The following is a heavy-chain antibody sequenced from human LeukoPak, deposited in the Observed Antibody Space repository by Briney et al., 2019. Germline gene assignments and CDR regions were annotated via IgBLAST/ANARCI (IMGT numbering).Heavy chain of an antibody. CDR1: GGTFSSYA. V-gene: IGHV1-69*06. J-gene: IGHJ4*02. Sequence: SVKVSCKASGGTFSSYAISWVRQAPGQGLEWMGRIIPIFGTANYAQKFQGRVTITADKSTSTAYMELSSLRSEDTAVYYCARDDRVPAALAYWGQGSLVTVSS. CDR3: ARDDRVPAALAY. D-gene: IGHD2-2*01. CDR2: IIPIFGTA.